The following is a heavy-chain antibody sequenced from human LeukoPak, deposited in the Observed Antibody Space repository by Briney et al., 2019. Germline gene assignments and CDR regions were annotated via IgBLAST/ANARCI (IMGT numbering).Heavy chain of an antibody. D-gene: IGHD4-23*01. CDR1: GGSISSYY. J-gene: IGHJ5*02. V-gene: IGHV4-59*08. CDR3: AGLYGGNSEGRWFDP. CDR2: IYYSGST. Sequence: PSETLSLTCTVSGGSISSYYWSWIRQPPGKGLEWIGYIYYSGSTNYNPSLKSRVTISVDTSKNQFSLKLSSVTAADTAVYYCAGLYGGNSEGRWFDPWGQGTLVTVSS.